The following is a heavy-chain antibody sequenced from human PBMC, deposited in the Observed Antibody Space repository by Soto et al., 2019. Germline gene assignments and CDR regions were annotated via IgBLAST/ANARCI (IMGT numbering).Heavy chain of an antibody. Sequence: QYPSRGLEWLGRTYYRSKWYNDYAVSVKSRITINPDTSKNQFSLQLNSVTPEDTAVYYCAREVSSIAHRPPVTGMDIWGQGTMVTGSS. V-gene: IGHV6-1*01. CDR3: AREVSSIAHRPPVTGMDI. CDR2: TYYRSKWYN. D-gene: IGHD6-6*01. J-gene: IGHJ6*02.